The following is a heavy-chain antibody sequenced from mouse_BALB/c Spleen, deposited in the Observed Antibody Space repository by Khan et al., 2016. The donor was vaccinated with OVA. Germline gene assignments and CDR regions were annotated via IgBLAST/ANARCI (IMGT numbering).Heavy chain of an antibody. CDR1: GFTFSSYS. J-gene: IGHJ3*01. V-gene: IGHV5-6*01. CDR2: ISSGGYYT. CDR3: ADSLTGSFAY. D-gene: IGHD4-1*01. Sequence: EVELVESGGDLVKPGGSLKLSCAASGFTFSSYSMSWVRQTQDKRLEWVASISSGGYYTYYPDSVKGRFTISRDNAKNTLYLQISDLKSEDTAMYYCADSLTGSFAYWGQGTLVTVSA.